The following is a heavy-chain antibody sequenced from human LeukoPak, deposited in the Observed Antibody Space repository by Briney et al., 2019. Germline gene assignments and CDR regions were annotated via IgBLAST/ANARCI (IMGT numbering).Heavy chain of an antibody. J-gene: IGHJ3*02. CDR3: ARGLLDGYTHPAAFDI. CDR2: IYYSGST. Sequence: SETLSLTCTVSGGSISSYYWSWIRQPPGKGLEWIGYIYYSGSTNYNPSLKSRVTISVDTSKNQFSLKLNSVTAADTAVYYCARGLLDGYTHPAAFDIWGQVTMVTVSS. D-gene: IGHD5-24*01. CDR1: GGSISSYY. V-gene: IGHV4-59*01.